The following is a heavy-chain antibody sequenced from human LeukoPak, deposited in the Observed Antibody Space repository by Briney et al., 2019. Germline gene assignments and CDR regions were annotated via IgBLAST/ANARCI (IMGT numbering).Heavy chain of an antibody. D-gene: IGHD6-19*01. J-gene: IGHJ4*02. Sequence: PGGSLRLSCAASGFTFSRYWMHCVRQAPGKGLEWVANIKQDGSEKYYVDSVKGRFTISRDNAKNSLYLQLNSLGVEDTAVYYCAGGSGWLIDSWGQGTLVTVSS. V-gene: IGHV3-7*04. CDR2: IKQDGSEK. CDR3: AGGSGWLIDS. CDR1: GFTFSRYW.